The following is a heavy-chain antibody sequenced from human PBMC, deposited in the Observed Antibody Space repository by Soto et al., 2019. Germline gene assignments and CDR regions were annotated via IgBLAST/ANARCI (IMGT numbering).Heavy chain of an antibody. Sequence: EVQLLESGGGLVQPGGSLRLSCAASGFSFNTFPIHWVRQAPWKGLEWVSAISASGRETFYTDSVRGRFTISRDNSKNTMYLHMNGLRAEDTAVYYCPKRPIGGPFDVWGQGTMVTVSS. D-gene: IGHD3-16*01. V-gene: IGHV3-23*01. CDR2: ISASGRET. J-gene: IGHJ3*01. CDR1: GFSFNTFP. CDR3: PKRPIGGPFDV.